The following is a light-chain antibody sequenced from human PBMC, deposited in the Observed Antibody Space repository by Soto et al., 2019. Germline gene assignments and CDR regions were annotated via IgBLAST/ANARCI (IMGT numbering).Light chain of an antibody. CDR1: LSISSW. CDR3: QQYNSYSPT. CDR2: DAS. Sequence: DIQMTQSPSPLYASVGDRVTITFLASLSISSWLAWYQQKPGQDPKLLIFDASSLESGVPSRFSGSGSGTEFTLTISSLQPDDFATYYCQQYNSYSPTFGQGTKLEIK. V-gene: IGKV1-5*01. J-gene: IGKJ2*01.